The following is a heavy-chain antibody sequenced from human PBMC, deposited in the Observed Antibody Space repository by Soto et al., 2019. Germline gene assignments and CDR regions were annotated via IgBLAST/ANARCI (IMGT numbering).Heavy chain of an antibody. CDR3: ARGGVAARERGWFDP. J-gene: IGHJ5*02. CDR1: GGSISSYY. D-gene: IGHD6-6*01. CDR2: IYTSGST. V-gene: IGHV4-4*07. Sequence: QVQLQESGPGLVKPSETLSLTCTVSGGSISSYYWSWIRQPAGKGLEWIGRIYTSGSTNYNTSRKSRVTMSVDTSKNQFPLKVSSVTAADTAVYYCARGGVAARERGWFDPWGQGTLVPVSS.